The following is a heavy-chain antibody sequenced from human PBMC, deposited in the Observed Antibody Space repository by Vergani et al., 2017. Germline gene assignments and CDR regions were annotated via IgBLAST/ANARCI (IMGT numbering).Heavy chain of an antibody. CDR3: ARGAKDYGDYVGDYYYYGMDV. CDR1: GGSISSGSYY. J-gene: IGHJ6*02. V-gene: IGHV4-61*02. D-gene: IGHD4-17*01. CDR2: IYTSGST. Sequence: QVQLQESGPGLVKPSQTLSLTCTVSGGSISSGSYYWSWIRQPAGKGLEWIGRIYTSGSTNYNPSLKSRVTISVDTSKNQFSLKLSSVTAADTAVYYCARGAKDYGDYVGDYYYYGMDVWGQGP.